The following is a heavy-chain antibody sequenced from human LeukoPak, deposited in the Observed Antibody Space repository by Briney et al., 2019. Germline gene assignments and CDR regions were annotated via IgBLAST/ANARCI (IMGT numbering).Heavy chain of an antibody. CDR3: AKDKGSSAPYYFDY. D-gene: IGHD6-6*01. Sequence: GGSLRLSCAASGFTFSSYGMHWVRQAPGMGLEWVSFIRYDGSNKYYADSVKGRFTISRDNSKNTLYLQMNSLRAEDTAVYYCAKDKGSSAPYYFDYWGQGTLVTVSS. V-gene: IGHV3-30*02. CDR2: IRYDGSNK. CDR1: GFTFSSYG. J-gene: IGHJ4*02.